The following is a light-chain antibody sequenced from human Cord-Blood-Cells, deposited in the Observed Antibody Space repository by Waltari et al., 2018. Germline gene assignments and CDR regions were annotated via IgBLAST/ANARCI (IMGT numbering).Light chain of an antibody. CDR3: SAYTSSSTL. V-gene: IGLV2-14*01. J-gene: IGLJ1*01. CDR2: DVS. CDR1: SSNVGGYNY. Sequence: QSALTHPASVSGSPGQPLPIPCTATSSNVGGYNYLSWYQQHKGNAPKLMIYDVSNRPSGVSNRFAGSKAANTASLTISRLQAEDEADYYCSAYTSSSTLFGTGNKVTVL.